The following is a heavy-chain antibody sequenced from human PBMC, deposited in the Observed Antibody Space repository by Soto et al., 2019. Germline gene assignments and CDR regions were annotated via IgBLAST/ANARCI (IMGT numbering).Heavy chain of an antibody. CDR2: IYYSGST. D-gene: IGHD5-12*01. Sequence: QVQLQESGPGLVKPSQTLSLTCTVSGGSISSGGYYWSWIRQPPGKGLEWIGYIYYSGSTYYNPSLKSRVTISVDTSKTQFSLKLSSVTAADTAVYYCAREGSGYDHTFFDYWGQGTLVTVSS. CDR3: AREGSGYDHTFFDY. J-gene: IGHJ4*02. CDR1: GGSISSGGYY. V-gene: IGHV4-30-4*01.